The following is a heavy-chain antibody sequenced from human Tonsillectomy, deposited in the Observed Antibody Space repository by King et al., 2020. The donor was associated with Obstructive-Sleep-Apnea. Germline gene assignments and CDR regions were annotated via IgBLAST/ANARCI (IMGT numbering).Heavy chain of an antibody. CDR2: IYPGDSDT. D-gene: IGHD7-27*01. CDR3: ARGPRTGDAFDY. CDR1: GYTFSIYW. Sequence: QLVQSGAEVKKPGESLKISCKGSGYTFSIYWIGWVRQMPGKGLEWMGIIYPGDSDTRYSPSFRGQVTISADKSLSTAYLQWSSLKASDTAMYYCARGPRTGDAFDYWAREPWSPSPQ. J-gene: IGHJ4*02. V-gene: IGHV5-51*01.